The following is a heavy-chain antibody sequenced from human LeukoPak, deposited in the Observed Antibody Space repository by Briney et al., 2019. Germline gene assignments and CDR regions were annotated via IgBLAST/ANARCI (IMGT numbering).Heavy chain of an antibody. CDR1: GFPFSSYS. CDR2: VLYDGSMK. J-gene: IGHJ4*02. V-gene: IGHV3-30*04. CDR3: ARDPRGPTGYDSPGRDSF. D-gene: IGHD3-22*01. Sequence: SLRLSCAASGFPFSSYSMHWVRQAPGKGLEWVAFVLYDGSMKYYADSVKGRFTISRDNSENTVWLHMSSLGPEDTAVYFCARDPRGPTGYDSPGRDSFWGQGTLVTVSS.